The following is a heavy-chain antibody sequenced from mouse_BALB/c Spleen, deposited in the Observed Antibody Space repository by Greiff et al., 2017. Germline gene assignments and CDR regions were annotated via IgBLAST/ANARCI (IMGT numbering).Heavy chain of an antibody. CDR3: ARGGYDGAYDY. V-gene: IGHV5-12-2*01. Sequence: EVKLVESGGGLVQPGGSLKLSCAASGFTFSSYTMSWVRQTPEKRLEWVAYISNGGGSTYYPDTVKGRFTISRDNAKNTLYLQMSSLKSEDTAVYYCARGGYDGAYDYWGQGTTLTVSS. CDR1: GFTFSSYT. CDR2: ISNGGGST. D-gene: IGHD2-14*01. J-gene: IGHJ2*01.